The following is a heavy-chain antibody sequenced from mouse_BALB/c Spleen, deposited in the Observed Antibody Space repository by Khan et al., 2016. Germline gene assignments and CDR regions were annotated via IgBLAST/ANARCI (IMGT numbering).Heavy chain of an antibody. Sequence: QVQLQQSGAELVKPGASVKLSCKASGYTFTSYYMYWVKQRPGQGLEWIGEINPSNGDTKFNEKFKSKATLTGDKSSNTAYMQLSSLTSEDSAVYYCTRSAYGPFVYWGQGTLVTVSA. D-gene: IGHD1-1*02. V-gene: IGHV1S81*02. CDR3: TRSAYGPFVY. J-gene: IGHJ3*01. CDR1: GYTFTSYY. CDR2: INPSNGDT.